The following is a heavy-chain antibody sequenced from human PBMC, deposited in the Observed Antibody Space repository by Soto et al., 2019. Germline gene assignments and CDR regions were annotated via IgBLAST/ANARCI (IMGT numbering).Heavy chain of an antibody. D-gene: IGHD2-15*01. V-gene: IGHV3-23*01. CDR3: AKSPPPDCSGGSCYSPYYFDY. Sequence: PGGSLRLSCAASGFTFSSYAMSWVRQAPGKWLEWVSAISGSGGSTYYADSVKGRFTISRDNSKNTLYLQMNSLRAEDTAVYYCAKSPPPDCSGGSCYSPYYFDYWGQGXLVTVPS. CDR1: GFTFSSYA. CDR2: ISGSGGST. J-gene: IGHJ4*02.